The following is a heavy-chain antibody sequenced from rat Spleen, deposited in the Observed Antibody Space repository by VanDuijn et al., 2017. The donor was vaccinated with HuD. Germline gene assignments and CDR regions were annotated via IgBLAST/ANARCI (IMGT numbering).Heavy chain of an antibody. Sequence: EVQLVESGGGLVQPGRSLKLSCAASGFTFSDHNMAWVRQAPKKGLEWVATTSIITGSTYYRDSVKGRFTISRDNAKSTQYLQMDSLRSEDTATYYCASGLYNWFTYWGQGTLVTVSS. V-gene: IGHV5-7*01. CDR2: TSIITGST. J-gene: IGHJ3*01. CDR1: GFTFSDHN. CDR3: ASGLYNWFTY.